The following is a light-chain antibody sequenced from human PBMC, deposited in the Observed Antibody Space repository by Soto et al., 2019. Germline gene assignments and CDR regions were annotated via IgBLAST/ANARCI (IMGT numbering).Light chain of an antibody. J-gene: IGLJ3*02. V-gene: IGLV1-51*01. CDR1: SSNIGNNY. Sequence: QSVLTQSPSVSAAPGQKVTISCSGSSSNIGNNYVSWYQQLPGTAPKLLIYDNNKRPSGIPDRFSGSKSGTSGTLDITGLQTGDEADYYCSSYAGSNTGVFGGGTKVTVL. CDR3: SSYAGSNTGV. CDR2: DNN.